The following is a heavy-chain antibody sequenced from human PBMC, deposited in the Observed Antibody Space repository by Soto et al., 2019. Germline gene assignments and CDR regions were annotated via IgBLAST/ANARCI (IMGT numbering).Heavy chain of an antibody. Sequence: QIQLVQSGAEVKKPGASVKVSCKASGYTFSSYHITWVRQAPGQGLEWMGWSSAYNGNTNYAQNLQGRVTMTTDPSTLTAHIELRSLRSDDTAVYYCASNLPPVDYWGQGTLVTVSS. CDR2: SSAYNGNT. CDR3: ASNLPPVDY. CDR1: GYTFSSYH. V-gene: IGHV1-18*01. J-gene: IGHJ4*02.